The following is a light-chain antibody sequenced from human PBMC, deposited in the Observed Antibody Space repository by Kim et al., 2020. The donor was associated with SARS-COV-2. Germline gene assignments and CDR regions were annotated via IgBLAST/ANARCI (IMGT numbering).Light chain of an antibody. J-gene: IGLJ2*01. CDR3: QAWDSNTTHVL. V-gene: IGLV3-1*01. Sequence: PGQTASITCSGDKLGDKYACWYQQKPGQSPVLVIYQDTKRPSGIPERFSGSNSGNTATLTISGTQAMDEADYYCQAWDSNTTHVLFGGGTKVTVL. CDR2: QDT. CDR1: KLGDKY.